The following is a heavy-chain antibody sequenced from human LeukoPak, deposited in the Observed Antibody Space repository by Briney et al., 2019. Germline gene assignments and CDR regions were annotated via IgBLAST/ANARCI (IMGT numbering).Heavy chain of an antibody. CDR2: IYHSGSP. CDR3: ARVNINNWHSCDY. CDR1: GGSISSNNW. D-gene: IGHD1-1*01. Sequence: SETLSLTCAVSGGSISSNNWWGWIRQPPGKGLEWIGEIYHSGSPNYNPSLKSRVTISVDKSRNHFSLNLSSVTAADTAVYYCARVNINNWHSCDYWGQGTLVTVSS. J-gene: IGHJ4*02. V-gene: IGHV4-4*02.